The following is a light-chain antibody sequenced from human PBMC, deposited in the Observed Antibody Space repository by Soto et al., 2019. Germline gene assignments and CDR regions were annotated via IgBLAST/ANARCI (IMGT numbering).Light chain of an antibody. Sequence: EIVMTQSPATLSVSPGERATLSCRASQSVGRDLAWYQQKPGQAPRLLIYSASTRLTGIPARFSGSGSGTEFPLTISSLQPEDFAVYYCQQHNKWPPVFTFGPGTKVHIK. CDR2: SAS. V-gene: IGKV3-15*01. CDR3: QQHNKWPPVFT. CDR1: QSVGRD. J-gene: IGKJ3*01.